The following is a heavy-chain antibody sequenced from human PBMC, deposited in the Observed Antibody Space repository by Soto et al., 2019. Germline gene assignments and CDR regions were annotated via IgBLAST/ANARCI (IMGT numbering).Heavy chain of an antibody. CDR2: ISYDGSNK. J-gene: IGHJ3*02. D-gene: IGHD5-18*01. Sequence: PGGSLRLSCAASGFTFRSFTMNWVRKAPGKGLEWVAVISYDGSNKYYADSVKGRFTISRDNSKNTLYLQMNSLRAEDTAVYYCARGPAMASYAFDIWGQGTMVTVSS. V-gene: IGHV3-30-3*01. CDR3: ARGPAMASYAFDI. CDR1: GFTFRSFT.